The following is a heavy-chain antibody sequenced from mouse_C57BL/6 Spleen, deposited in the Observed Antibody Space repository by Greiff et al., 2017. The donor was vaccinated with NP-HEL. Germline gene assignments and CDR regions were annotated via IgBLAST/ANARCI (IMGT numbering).Heavy chain of an antibody. V-gene: IGHV1-69*01. CDR3: AILTGTDFDY. CDR2: IDPSDSYT. Sequence: QVQLKQSGAELVMPGASVKLSCKASGYTFTSYWMHWVKQRPGQGLEWIGEIDPSDSYTNYNQKFKGKSTLTVDKSSSTAYMQLSSLTSEDSAVYYCAILTGTDFDYWGQGTTLTVSS. J-gene: IGHJ2*01. D-gene: IGHD4-1*01. CDR1: GYTFTSYW.